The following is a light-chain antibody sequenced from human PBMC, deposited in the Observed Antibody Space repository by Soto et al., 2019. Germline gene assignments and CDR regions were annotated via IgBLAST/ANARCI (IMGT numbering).Light chain of an antibody. CDR1: QSISSY. J-gene: IGKJ1*01. V-gene: IGKV1-39*01. CDR2: AAS. Sequence: DIQMTQSPSSLSASVGDRVTITCRASQSISSYLNWYQQKPGKAPKLLIYAASSLQSGVPSRFSGSGSGTDFTLTISSLQPEDFPTYYCQQSYSTRWTFGQGTKVEIK. CDR3: QQSYSTRWT.